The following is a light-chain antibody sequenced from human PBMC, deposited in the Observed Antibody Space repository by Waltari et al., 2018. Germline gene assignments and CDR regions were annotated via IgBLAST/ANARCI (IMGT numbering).Light chain of an antibody. CDR3: QVWDDFIDSGV. J-gene: IGLJ3*02. CDR2: YDN. V-gene: IGLV3-21*04. CDR1: NIETKS. Sequence: YVVTPPPSVSVTPGKTATLTCGGENIETKSVNWYQQKPGQAPFLVMFYDNDRPAGIPERFSGSNSGNTATLTINWVEAGDEADYHCQVWDDFIDSGVFGGGTRLSVL.